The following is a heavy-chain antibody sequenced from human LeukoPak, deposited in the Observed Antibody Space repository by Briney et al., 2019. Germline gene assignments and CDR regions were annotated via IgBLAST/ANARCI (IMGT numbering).Heavy chain of an antibody. D-gene: IGHD2-2*01. CDR1: VYTFTSYV. V-gene: IGHV1-8*01. CDR3: ARGRPLAGCESASCPDY. J-gene: IGHJ4*02. CDR2: MNHNTGNT. Sequence: ASVKVSCKASVYTFTSYVVTWVRQGTGQGLEWVGWMNHNTGNTGYAQKFQGRVTMSRNTSISTAYMELSSLRDEDTAVYYCARGRPLAGCESASCPDYWGQGTLVTVSS.